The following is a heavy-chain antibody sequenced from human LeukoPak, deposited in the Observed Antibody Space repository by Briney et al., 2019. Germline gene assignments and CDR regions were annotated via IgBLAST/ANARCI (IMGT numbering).Heavy chain of an antibody. V-gene: IGHV3-23*01. CDR2: IIDSGSNT. J-gene: IGHJ4*02. CDR1: GFTFSSYA. Sequence: GGSLRLSYAASGFTFSSYAMSWVRQAPGKGLEWVSGIIDSGSNTYHADSVKGRFTISRDNSKNTLYLQVNSLRAEDTAIYYCAKDRGSGWIRGFDYWGQGTLVTVSS. D-gene: IGHD6-19*01. CDR3: AKDRGSGWIRGFDY.